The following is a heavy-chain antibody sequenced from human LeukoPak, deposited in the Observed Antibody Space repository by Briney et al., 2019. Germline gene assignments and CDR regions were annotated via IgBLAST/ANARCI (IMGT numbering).Heavy chain of an antibody. J-gene: IGHJ4*02. V-gene: IGHV1-69*06. CDR2: IFPIFGTA. CDR3: ATGLRQQLVTAPFDY. Sequence: GSSVKVSCKASGGTFSSYAISWVRQAPGQGLEWMGGIFPIFGTANYAQKFQGRVTMTEDTSTDTAYMELSSLRSEDTAVYYCATGLRQQLVTAPFDYWGQGTLVTVSS. CDR1: GGTFSSYA. D-gene: IGHD6-13*01.